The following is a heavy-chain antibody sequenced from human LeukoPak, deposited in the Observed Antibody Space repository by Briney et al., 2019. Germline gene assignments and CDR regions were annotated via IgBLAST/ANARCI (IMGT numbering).Heavy chain of an antibody. CDR3: ARSSPVTTGDDAFDL. CDR1: GGSIGFYY. V-gene: IGHV4-59*08. J-gene: IGHJ3*01. CDR2: VYYTGST. Sequence: PSETLSLTCTVSGGSIGFYYWSWIRQPPGKALEWIGFVYYTGSTNYIPSLQSRVTISLDTSKSQFSLDLNSVTAADTAVYYCARSSPVTTGDDAFDLWGQGTMVTVSS. D-gene: IGHD4-17*01.